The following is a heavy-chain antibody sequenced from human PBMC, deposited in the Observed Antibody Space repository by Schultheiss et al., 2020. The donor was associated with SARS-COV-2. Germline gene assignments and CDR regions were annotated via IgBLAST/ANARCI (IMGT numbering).Heavy chain of an antibody. CDR3: AKAGYSSGWYGNFDY. D-gene: IGHD6-19*01. Sequence: GSLRLSCAASGFTFSSYAMSWVRQAPGKGLEWVSAISGSGGSTYYADSVKGRFTISRDNSKNTLYLQMNSLRAEDTAVYYCAKAGYSSGWYGNFDYWGQGTLVTVSS. CDR2: ISGSGGST. J-gene: IGHJ4*02. V-gene: IGHV3-23*01. CDR1: GFTFSSYA.